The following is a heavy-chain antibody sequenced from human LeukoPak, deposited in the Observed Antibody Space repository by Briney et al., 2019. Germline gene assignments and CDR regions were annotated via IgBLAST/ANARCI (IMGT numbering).Heavy chain of an antibody. CDR1: GGSFSGYY. Sequence: SETLSLTCAVYGGSFSGYYWSWIRQPPGKGLEWIGEINHSGSTNYNPSLKSRVTISVDTSENQFSLKLSSVTAADTAVYYCASAYYDILGGHFDYWGQGTLVTVSS. CDR3: ASAYYDILGGHFDY. V-gene: IGHV4-34*01. D-gene: IGHD3-9*01. CDR2: INHSGST. J-gene: IGHJ4*02.